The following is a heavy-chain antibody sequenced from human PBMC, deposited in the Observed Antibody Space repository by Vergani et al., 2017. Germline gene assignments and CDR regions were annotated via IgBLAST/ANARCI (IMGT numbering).Heavy chain of an antibody. CDR1: GFTFSNAW. Sequence: EVQLVESGGGLVKPGGSLRLSCAASGFTFSNAWMSWVRQAPGKGLEWVGRIKSKTDGGTTDYAAPVKGRFTIARDDSKNTLYLQMNSLKTEDTAVYYCTTRYCSSTSCLRRSRQNKGGAFDIWGQGTMVTVSS. CDR3: TTRYCSSTSCLRRSRQNKGGAFDI. D-gene: IGHD2-2*01. CDR2: IKSKTDGGTT. V-gene: IGHV3-15*01. J-gene: IGHJ3*02.